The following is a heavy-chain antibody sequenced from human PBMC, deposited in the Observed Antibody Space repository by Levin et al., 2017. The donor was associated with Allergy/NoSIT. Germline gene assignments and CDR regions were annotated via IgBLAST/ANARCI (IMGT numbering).Heavy chain of an antibody. CDR3: VKDDFNGYAH. CDR1: GFTFSVYG. V-gene: IGHV3-30*18. J-gene: IGHJ4*02. CDR2: ISYDGSKI. Sequence: GGSLRLSCAASGFTFSVYGMHWVRQAPGKGLEWVAVISYDGSKIYYADSVKGRFTISRDNSKNTLSLRMNSLGVEDTAVYYCVKDDFNGYAHWGQGTLVTVSS. D-gene: IGHD2-8*01.